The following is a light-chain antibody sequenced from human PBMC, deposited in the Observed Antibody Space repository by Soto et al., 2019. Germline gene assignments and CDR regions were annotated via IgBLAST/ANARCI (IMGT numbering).Light chain of an antibody. CDR2: DAS. CDR3: QQRSNSIT. Sequence: EIVLTRSPGTLSLSPGERSTLSCRASQSVSRSYLGWYQQKPGQAPRLLIYDASNRATGIPARFSGSGSGTDFTLTISSLEPEDFAVYYCQQRSNSITCGQGTRLEIK. J-gene: IGKJ5*01. V-gene: IGKV3D-20*02. CDR1: QSVSRSY.